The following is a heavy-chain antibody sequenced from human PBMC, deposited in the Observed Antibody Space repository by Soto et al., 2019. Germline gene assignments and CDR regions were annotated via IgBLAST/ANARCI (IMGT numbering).Heavy chain of an antibody. D-gene: IGHD2-2*01. V-gene: IGHV4-4*02. Sequence: SETLSLTCVVSGDSVSSTHWWTWVRQAPGKGLEWIGEVYHTGTTKYNPSLKNRVTISVDKSNNQFSLDLKSVTAADTAVYYCATLPPRIVVTVLPMPSWVQGTLVTVSS. CDR1: GDSVSSTHW. CDR3: ATLPPRIVVTVLPMPS. J-gene: IGHJ1*01. CDR2: VYHTGTT.